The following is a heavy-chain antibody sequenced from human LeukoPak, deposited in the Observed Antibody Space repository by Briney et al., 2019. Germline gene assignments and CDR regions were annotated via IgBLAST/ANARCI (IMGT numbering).Heavy chain of an antibody. J-gene: IGHJ4*02. CDR2: ITGSGSGI. V-gene: IGHV3-23*01. CDR1: GFTFSNYA. CDR3: AKWGDYDVLTGYYVSDY. Sequence: GGSLRLCCAASGFTFSNYAMSWVRQAPGKGLEWVSAITGSGSGIYYADSMKSRFTISRDNSKNTLYLQINSLRAEDTAVYYCAKWGDYDVLTGYYVSDYWGQGTLVTVSS. D-gene: IGHD3-9*01.